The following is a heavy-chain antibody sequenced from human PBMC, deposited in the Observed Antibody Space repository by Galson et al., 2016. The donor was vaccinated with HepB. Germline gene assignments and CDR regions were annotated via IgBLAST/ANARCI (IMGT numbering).Heavy chain of an antibody. Sequence: SVKVSCKASGGSFSSNAISWVRQAPGHGLEWMGGIVPILDTPVYSRNFQDRVTISADRSTNTAYMELSHLRSVDTAVYYCARTVAPRSFCSSPSCYFDDAFDFWGQGTMVTVSS. V-gene: IGHV1-69*06. CDR2: IVPILDTP. CDR3: ARTVAPRSFCSSPSCYFDDAFDF. J-gene: IGHJ3*01. CDR1: GGSFSSNA. D-gene: IGHD2-2*01.